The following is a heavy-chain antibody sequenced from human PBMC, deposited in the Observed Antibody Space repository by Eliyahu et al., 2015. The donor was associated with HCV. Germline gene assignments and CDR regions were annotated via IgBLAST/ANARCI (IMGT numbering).Heavy chain of an antibody. CDR2: IKSKTDGGTT. CDR3: TTGAPGGFDYYLDV. Sequence: EVQLVESGGGLVKPGGSLSXSCAASVFTXSKSWMSWVRQAPGKGLGWIGRIKSKTDGGTTDYAAPVKGRFTISRDDSKSTLYLQMNSLKTEDTAVYYCTTGAPGGFDYYLDVWGQGTTVTVSS. V-gene: IGHV3-15*01. D-gene: IGHD3-10*01. J-gene: IGHJ6*03. CDR1: VFTXSKSW.